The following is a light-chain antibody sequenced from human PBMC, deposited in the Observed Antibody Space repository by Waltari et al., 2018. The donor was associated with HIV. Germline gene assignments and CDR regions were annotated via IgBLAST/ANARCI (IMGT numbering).Light chain of an antibody. CDR3: QSADISGTHLFV. J-gene: IGLJ1*01. CDR1: ALSKQS. CDR2: KDT. Sequence: SNDLTQSSSVSVSPGQTARITCSGDALSKQSSYWYQPKPGQAPLLLIYKDTERPAEIPERFAGSSSGTTATLTITGVQPEDEADYYCQSADISGTHLFVFAAGTKVTVL. V-gene: IGLV3-25*03.